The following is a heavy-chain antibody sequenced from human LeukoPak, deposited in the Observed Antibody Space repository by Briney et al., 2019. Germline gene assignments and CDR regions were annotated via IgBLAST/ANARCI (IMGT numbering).Heavy chain of an antibody. V-gene: IGHV4-59*12. CDR3: ARGVNDILTGYHDAFDT. J-gene: IGHJ3*02. Sequence: SETLSLTCTVSGGSISSDYWSWIRQPPGKGLEWIGYIYYSGSTNYNPSLKSRVTISVDTSKNQFSLKLSSVTAADTAVYYCARGVNDILTGYHDAFDTWGQGTMVTVSS. CDR2: IYYSGST. CDR1: GGSISSDY. D-gene: IGHD3-9*01.